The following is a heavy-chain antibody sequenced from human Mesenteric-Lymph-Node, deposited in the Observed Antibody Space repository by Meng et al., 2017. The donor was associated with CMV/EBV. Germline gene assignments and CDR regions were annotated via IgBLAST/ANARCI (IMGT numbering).Heavy chain of an antibody. CDR2: INPSGGST. J-gene: IGHJ6*02. D-gene: IGHD3-3*01. CDR3: ARDLFEFDFWSGYPNGYYYYGMDV. Sequence: ASVKVSCKASGYAFTSYYMHWVRQAPGQGLEWMGIINPSGGSTSYAQKFQGRVTITADKSTSTAYMELSSLRSEDTAVYYCARDLFEFDFWSGYPNGYYYYGMDVWGQGTTVTVSS. V-gene: IGHV1-46*01. CDR1: GYAFTSYY.